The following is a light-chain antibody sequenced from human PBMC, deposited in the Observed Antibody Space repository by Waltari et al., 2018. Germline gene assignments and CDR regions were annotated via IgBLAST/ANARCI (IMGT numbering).Light chain of an antibody. V-gene: IGLV2-14*03. Sequence: QSALTQPASVSGSPGQSITISCTGTSSHVGTYDLVSWYQQHPGKAPQLMIYDVTKRPSGVSNRFSGSKSGNTASLTISGLQAEDEADYYCNSYTGSSTHVFGIGTKVTVL. J-gene: IGLJ1*01. CDR3: NSYTGSSTHV. CDR1: SSHVGTYDL. CDR2: DVT.